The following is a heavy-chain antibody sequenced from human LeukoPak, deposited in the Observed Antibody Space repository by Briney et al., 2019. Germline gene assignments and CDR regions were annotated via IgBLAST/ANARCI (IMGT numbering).Heavy chain of an antibody. CDR2: ISGSGGST. Sequence: GGSLRLSCAVSGITLSNYGMSWVRQAPGKGLQWVAGISGSGGSTNYADSVKGRFTISRDNPKNTLHLQMNSLRAEDTAVYFCAKRGVVIRVILVGFHKEAYYFDSWGQGALVAVSS. CDR3: AKRGVVIRVILVGFHKEAYYFDS. V-gene: IGHV3-23*01. D-gene: IGHD3-10*01. CDR1: GITLSNYG. J-gene: IGHJ4*02.